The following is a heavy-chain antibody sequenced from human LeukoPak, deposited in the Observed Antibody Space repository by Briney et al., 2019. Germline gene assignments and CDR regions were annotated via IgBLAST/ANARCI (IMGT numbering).Heavy chain of an antibody. V-gene: IGHV3-53*01. Sequence: GGSLRLSCAASGFNDSSKYMSWVRQAPGKGRECVSVIYSGVRTYYADSVKGLFTISRHNSNNTLYLQMNSLRAEDTAVYYCAREKGLFPFEYWGRGTPVTVSS. J-gene: IGHJ4*02. CDR1: GFNDSSKY. CDR2: IYSGVRT. CDR3: AREKGLFPFEY. D-gene: IGHD2/OR15-2a*01.